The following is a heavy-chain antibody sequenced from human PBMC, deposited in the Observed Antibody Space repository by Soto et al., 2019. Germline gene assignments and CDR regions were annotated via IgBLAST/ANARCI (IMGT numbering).Heavy chain of an antibody. V-gene: IGHV4-59*08. CDR2: IYYSGST. J-gene: IGHJ3*02. CDR3: ARYTLGYCSSTSCYDAFDI. D-gene: IGHD2-2*01. Sequence: QVQLQESGPGLVKPSETLSLTCTVSGGSISSYYWSWIRQPPGKGLEWIGYIYYSGSTNYNPSLKSRVTISVDTSKTQFSLKLSSVTAADTAVYYCARYTLGYCSSTSCYDAFDIWGQGTMVTVSS. CDR1: GGSISSYY.